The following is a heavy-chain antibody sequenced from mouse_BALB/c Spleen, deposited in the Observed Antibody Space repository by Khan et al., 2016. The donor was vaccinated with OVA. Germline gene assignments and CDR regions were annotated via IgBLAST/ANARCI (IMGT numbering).Heavy chain of an antibody. D-gene: IGHD1-2*01. J-gene: IGHJ2*01. V-gene: IGHV3-2*02. CDR2: ISYSGST. CDR1: GYSITSGYG. CDR3: ARTARIKY. Sequence: EVELVESGPGLVKPSQSLSLTCTVTGYSITSGYGWNWIRQFPGNKLEWMGYISYSGSTNYNPSLKSRISITRDTSKNQFFLQLNSVTTEDTATYHSARTARIKYWGQGTTLTVSS.